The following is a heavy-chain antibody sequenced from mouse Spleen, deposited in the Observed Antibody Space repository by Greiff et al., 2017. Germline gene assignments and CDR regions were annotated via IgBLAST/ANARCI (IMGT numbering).Heavy chain of an antibody. J-gene: IGHJ3*01. Sequence: DVQLVESEGGLVQPGSSMKLSCTASGFTFSDYYMAWVRQVPEKGLEWVANINYDGSSTYYLDSLKSRFIISRDNAKNILYLQMSSLKSEDTATYYCARGGYYGFAYWGQGTLVTVSA. D-gene: IGHD2-3*01. V-gene: IGHV5-16*01. CDR3: ARGGYYGFAY. CDR2: INYDGSST. CDR1: GFTFSDYY.